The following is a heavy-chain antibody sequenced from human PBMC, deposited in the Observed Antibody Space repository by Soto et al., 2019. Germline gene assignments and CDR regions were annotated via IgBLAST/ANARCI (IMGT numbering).Heavy chain of an antibody. Sequence: GESLKISCKGLGNSFNNWIGWVRQMPGKGLEWVGIIFPDDSDTRYSPSFQGQVTISADKSISTAYLQWSSLKASDTAMYYCARHPKYYSGYRYFEYWGQGTRVTVSS. CDR3: ARHPKYYSGYRYFEY. V-gene: IGHV5-51*01. D-gene: IGHD5-12*01. CDR1: GNSFNNW. CDR2: IFPDDSDT. J-gene: IGHJ4*02.